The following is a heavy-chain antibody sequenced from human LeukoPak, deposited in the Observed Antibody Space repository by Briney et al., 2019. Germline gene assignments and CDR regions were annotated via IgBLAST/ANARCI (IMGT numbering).Heavy chain of an antibody. J-gene: IGHJ4*02. D-gene: IGHD2-15*01. CDR2: IYTSGST. Sequence: SETLSLTCTVSGGSISSYYWGWIRQPAGKGLEWIGRIYTSGSTNYNPSLKSRVTMSVDTSKNQFSLKLSSVTAADTAVYYCARQTFNSGGSFNFDYWGQGTLVTVSS. CDR3: ARQTFNSGGSFNFDY. V-gene: IGHV4-4*07. CDR1: GGSISSYY.